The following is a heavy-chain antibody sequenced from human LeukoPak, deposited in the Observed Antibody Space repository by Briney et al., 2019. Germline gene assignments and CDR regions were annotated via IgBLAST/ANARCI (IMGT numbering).Heavy chain of an antibody. V-gene: IGHV4-31*03. Sequence: SVTLSLTCTVSGGSISSGGYYWSWIRQHPGKGLEWIVYIHYSGSTYYNPSLKSRITMSVDTSKNQFSLKLSSVTAADTAVYYCARDNGSGSYYTFDIWGQGTMVTVSS. CDR1: GGSISSGGYY. CDR3: ARDNGSGSYYTFDI. CDR2: IHYSGST. J-gene: IGHJ3*02. D-gene: IGHD3-10*01.